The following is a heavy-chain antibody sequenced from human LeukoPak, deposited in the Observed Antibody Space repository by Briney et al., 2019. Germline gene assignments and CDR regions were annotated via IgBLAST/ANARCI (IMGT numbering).Heavy chain of an antibody. J-gene: IGHJ6*03. Sequence: PSETLSLTCTVSGGCISSSSYYWGWIRQPPGKGLEWIGSIYYSGSTYSNPSLQSRVTISVDTSKNQFSLKLNSVTAADTAVYYCASFYCSGGSCYQYYSYYYMDVWGKGTTVTISS. D-gene: IGHD2-15*01. CDR1: GGCISSSSYY. V-gene: IGHV4-39*01. CDR2: IYYSGST. CDR3: ASFYCSGGSCYQYYSYYYMDV.